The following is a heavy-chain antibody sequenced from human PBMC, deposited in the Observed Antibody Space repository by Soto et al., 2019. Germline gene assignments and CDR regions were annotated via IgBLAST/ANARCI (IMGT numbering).Heavy chain of an antibody. D-gene: IGHD3-22*01. CDR3: ARRSDSSGYCYVLGTYYYYGMDV. CDR1: GYTFTSYG. J-gene: IGHJ6*02. Sequence: GASVEVSCRASGYTFTSYGISWVRQAPGQGLEWMGWISAYNGNTNYAQKLQGRVTMTTDTSTSTAYMELRSLRSDDTAVYYCARRSDSSGYCYVLGTYYYYGMDVYGQGTTVAVSS. V-gene: IGHV1-18*04. CDR2: ISAYNGNT.